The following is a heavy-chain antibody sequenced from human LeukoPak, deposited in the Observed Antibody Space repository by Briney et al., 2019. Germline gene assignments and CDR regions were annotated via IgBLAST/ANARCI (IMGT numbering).Heavy chain of an antibody. CDR1: GFTFSSYA. CDR2: ISYDGSNK. J-gene: IGHJ4*02. CDR3: AKESPSFDY. V-gene: IGHV3-30*18. Sequence: PGGSLRLSCAASGFTFSSYAMSWVRQAPGKGLEWVAVISYDGSNKYYADSVKGRFTISRDNSKNTLYLQMNSLRADDTAVYYCAKESPSFDYWGQGTLVTVSS.